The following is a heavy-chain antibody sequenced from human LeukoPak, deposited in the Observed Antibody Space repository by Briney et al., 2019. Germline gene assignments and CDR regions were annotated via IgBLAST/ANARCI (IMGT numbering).Heavy chain of an antibody. CDR1: GYTFTYRY. CDR2: ITPFNGNT. J-gene: IGHJ3*02. D-gene: IGHD5-12*01. CDR3: ARSPFSGDDDAFDI. V-gene: IGHV1-45*02. Sequence: ASVKVSCKASGYTFTYRYLHWVRQAPGQALEWMGWITPFNGNTNYAQQFQDRVTITRDRSRNTVYMELNSLRFEDTAMYYCARSPFSGDDDAFDIWGQGTMVTVSS.